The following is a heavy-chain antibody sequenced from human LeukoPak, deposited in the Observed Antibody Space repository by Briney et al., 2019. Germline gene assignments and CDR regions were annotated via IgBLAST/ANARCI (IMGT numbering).Heavy chain of an antibody. CDR2: INPSGGST. J-gene: IGHJ4*02. Sequence: ASVKVSCKASGYTFTSYYMHWVRQAPGQGLEWMGIINPSGGSTNYAQKFQGRVTMTRDTSTSTVYMELSSLKSEDTAVYYCAREDTAMVNVDYWGQGTLVTASS. D-gene: IGHD5-18*01. CDR1: GYTFTSYY. V-gene: IGHV1-46*01. CDR3: AREDTAMVNVDY.